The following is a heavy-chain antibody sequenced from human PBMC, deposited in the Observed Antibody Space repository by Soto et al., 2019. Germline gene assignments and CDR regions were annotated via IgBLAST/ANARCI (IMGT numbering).Heavy chain of an antibody. V-gene: IGHV4-61*08. D-gene: IGHD5-18*01. CDR1: GGSVSSGDYY. J-gene: IGHJ5*02. CDR3: ATIPVDTYMIYWSDP. Sequence: QVQLQESGPGLVKPSETLSLTCTVSGGSVSSGDYYWSWMRQPPGKGLEWIGHVYFSGSTNYNPSLKGRATISVDTSKNQFSLKLRSVTAGDTAVYYCATIPVDTYMIYWSDPWGQGTLVTVSS. CDR2: VYFSGST.